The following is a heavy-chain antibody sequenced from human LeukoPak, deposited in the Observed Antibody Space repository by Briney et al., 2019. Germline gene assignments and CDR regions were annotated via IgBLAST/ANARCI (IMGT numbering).Heavy chain of an antibody. CDR2: INHSGST. Sequence: SETLSLTCAVYGGSFSGYYWSWIRQPPGKGLEWIGEINHSGSTNYNPSLKSRDTISVDTSKNQFSLKLSSVTAADTAVYYCARGLHYYDSSIGYWGQGTLVTVSS. D-gene: IGHD3-22*01. CDR1: GGSFSGYY. V-gene: IGHV4-34*01. J-gene: IGHJ4*02. CDR3: ARGLHYYDSSIGY.